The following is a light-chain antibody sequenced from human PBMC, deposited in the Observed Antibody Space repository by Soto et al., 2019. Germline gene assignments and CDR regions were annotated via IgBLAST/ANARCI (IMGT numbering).Light chain of an antibody. Sequence: DIPMTQSPSHLSASVGEWVTISCRASQSISSWLAWYQQKPGKAPKLLSYKASSLESGVPSRFSGSGSGTEFTLTISSLQPDDFATYYCQQYKSYSRTCGQGTKVDIK. CDR2: KAS. CDR3: QQYKSYSRT. J-gene: IGKJ1*01. CDR1: QSISSW. V-gene: IGKV1-5*03.